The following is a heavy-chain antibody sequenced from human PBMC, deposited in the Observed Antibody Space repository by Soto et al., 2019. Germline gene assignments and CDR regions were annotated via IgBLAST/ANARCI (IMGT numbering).Heavy chain of an antibody. CDR1: GFSFSTTGVG. Sequence: VSGPTLVNPTQTLTLTCTFSGFSFSTTGVGVGWIRQPPGKALEWLALIYWDDDKRYSPSLKSRLTITKDTSKNQVVLTMTNMDPVDTATYYCAHRQAQGIGLAGTFDSWGQGTLVTVSS. D-gene: IGHD6-19*01. J-gene: IGHJ4*02. CDR2: IYWDDDK. V-gene: IGHV2-5*02. CDR3: AHRQAQGIGLAGTFDS.